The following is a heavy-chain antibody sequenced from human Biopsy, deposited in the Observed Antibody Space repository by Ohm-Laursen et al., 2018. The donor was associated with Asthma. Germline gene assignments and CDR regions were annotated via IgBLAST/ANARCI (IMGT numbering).Heavy chain of an antibody. CDR3: ARKAGSSISRTCYSLDF. D-gene: IGHD2-15*01. CDR2: INSVFGTT. V-gene: IGHV1-69*13. J-gene: IGHJ4*02. Sequence: ASVKVSCKSLGGTFNTYVIGWVRQAPGQGLEWMGGINSVFGTTTYPQKFQDRVTITADDSTSTVYTELSSLRSEDTAVYYCARKAGSSISRTCYSLDFWGQGTLVTVSS. CDR1: GGTFNTYV.